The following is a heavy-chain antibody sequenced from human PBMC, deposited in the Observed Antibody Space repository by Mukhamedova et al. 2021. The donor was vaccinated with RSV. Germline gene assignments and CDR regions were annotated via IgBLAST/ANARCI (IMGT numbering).Heavy chain of an antibody. V-gene: IGHV6-1*01. J-gene: IGHJ4*02. D-gene: IGHD4-23*01. CDR3: ARQDGSMFAY. Sequence: VTGRITINPDTSKNQFSLQLNSVTPEDTAVYYCARQDGSMFAYWGQGTLVTVSS.